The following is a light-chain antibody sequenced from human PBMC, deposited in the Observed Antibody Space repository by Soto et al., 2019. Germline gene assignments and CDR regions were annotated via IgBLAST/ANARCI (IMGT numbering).Light chain of an antibody. Sequence: QSVLTQPPSVSGAPGQRVTVSCTGSSSNIGAGYDVHWYQQLPGTAPKLLIYGNNNRPSGVPDRFSGSKSGTSASLAITGLLAEDEADYYCQSYDRSLAGWVFGGGTKLTVL. CDR2: GNN. V-gene: IGLV1-40*01. J-gene: IGLJ3*02. CDR1: SSNIGAGYD. CDR3: QSYDRSLAGWV.